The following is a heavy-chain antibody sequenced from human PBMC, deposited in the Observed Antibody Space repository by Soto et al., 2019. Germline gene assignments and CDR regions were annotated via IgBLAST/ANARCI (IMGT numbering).Heavy chain of an antibody. CDR3: VRDRSWSYES. Sequence: EVQLVESGGGLVQPGGSLRLSCAASGFAFSDYFIDWVRQAPGKGLEWVGRVRNRVRGYTTEYAASVKGRFTISRDDSKNSVYLQMNSLRTAVTAVYYCVRDRSWSYESWGLGTLVTVS. J-gene: IGHJ5*02. D-gene: IGHD1-26*01. V-gene: IGHV3-72*01. CDR2: VRNRVRGYTT. CDR1: GFAFSDYF.